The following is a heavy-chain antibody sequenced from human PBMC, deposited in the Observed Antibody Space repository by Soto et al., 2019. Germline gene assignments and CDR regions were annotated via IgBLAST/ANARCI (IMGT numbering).Heavy chain of an antibody. V-gene: IGHV3-23*01. CDR3: AKVSSSWYEYGMDV. J-gene: IGHJ6*02. CDR2: ISGSGGRT. CDR1: GCTLSRYA. D-gene: IGHD6-13*01. Sequence: PDGSLRLSCSASGCTLSRYAMSWARQASEKGLEWVSDISGSGGRTYYAGYGKGRFTLSRANSKNTMYLQMNSLRAEDTAVYYCAKVSSSWYEYGMDVWGQGTTVTVSS.